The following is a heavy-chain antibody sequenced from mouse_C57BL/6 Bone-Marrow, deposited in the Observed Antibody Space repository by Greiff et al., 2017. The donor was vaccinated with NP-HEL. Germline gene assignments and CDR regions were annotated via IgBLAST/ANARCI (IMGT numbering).Heavy chain of an antibody. CDR3: ARGGLLGAMDY. D-gene: IGHD2-3*01. Sequence: VQLQQPGAELVMPGASVKLSCKASGYTFTSYWMHWVKQRPGQGLEWIGEIDPSDSYTNYNQKFKGKSTLTVDKSSSTAYMQLSSLTSEDSAVYDCARGGLLGAMDYWGQGTSVTVSS. CDR1: GYTFTSYW. J-gene: IGHJ4*01. CDR2: IDPSDSYT. V-gene: IGHV1-69*01.